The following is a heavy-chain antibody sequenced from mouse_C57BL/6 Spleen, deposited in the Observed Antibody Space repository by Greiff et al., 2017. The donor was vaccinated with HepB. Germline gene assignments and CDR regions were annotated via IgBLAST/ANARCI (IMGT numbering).Heavy chain of an antibody. CDR3: ARDYYDYDEDAMDY. Sequence: EVMLVESGGGLVKPGGSLKLSCAASGFTFSDYGMHWVRQAPEKGLEWVAYISSGSSTIYYADTVKGRFTISRDNAKNTLFLQMTSLRSEDTAMYYCARDYYDYDEDAMDYWGQGTSVTVSS. CDR1: GFTFSDYG. V-gene: IGHV5-17*01. CDR2: ISSGSSTI. J-gene: IGHJ4*01. D-gene: IGHD2-4*01.